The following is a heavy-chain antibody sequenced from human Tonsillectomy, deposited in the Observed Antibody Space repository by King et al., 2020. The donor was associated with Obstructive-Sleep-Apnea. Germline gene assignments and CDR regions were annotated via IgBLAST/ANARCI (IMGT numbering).Heavy chain of an antibody. D-gene: IGHD3-22*01. V-gene: IGHV4-38-2*02. Sequence: VQLQESGPGLVKPSETLSLSCTVSGYSISSGYDCVWIRQPPGKRLEWIGSIYYSGCTYYNPSLNSRVTVSVDTSKNHFSRKLGSVTSADTAVYYCARIIQITMIVVVITTNYYFDYWGQGTLVTVSS. CDR3: ARIIQITMIVVVITTNYYFDY. CDR1: GYSISSGYD. J-gene: IGHJ4*02. CDR2: IYYSGCT.